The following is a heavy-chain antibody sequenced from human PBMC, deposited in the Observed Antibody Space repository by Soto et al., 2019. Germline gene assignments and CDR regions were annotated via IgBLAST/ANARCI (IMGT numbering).Heavy chain of an antibody. CDR3: ARERKNSNWPKFDS. CDR1: EDTFSIYT. Sequence: QVQLVQSGSEVKDPGSSVKISCKTSEDTFSIYTLSWVRQAPGQGLVWMGRVLPFLDVTTYSQRFQGRVTITADRSTTTAYMELSILTFEDTAVYYCARERKNSNWPKFDSWGPGTLVTLSA. V-gene: IGHV1-69*02. CDR2: VLPFLDVT. J-gene: IGHJ5*01. D-gene: IGHD6-13*01.